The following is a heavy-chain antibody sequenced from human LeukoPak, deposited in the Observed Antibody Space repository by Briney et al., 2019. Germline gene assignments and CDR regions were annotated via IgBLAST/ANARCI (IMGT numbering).Heavy chain of an antibody. Sequence: SETLSLTCTVSGGSISSYYWSWIRQPAGKGLEWIGRIYTSGSTNYNPSLKSRVTMSVDTSKNQFSLKLSSVTAADTAVYYCARGTYYDFWSGYYMGSDAFDIWGQGTMVTVSS. D-gene: IGHD3-3*01. CDR2: IYTSGST. J-gene: IGHJ3*02. V-gene: IGHV4-4*07. CDR3: ARGTYYDFWSGYYMGSDAFDI. CDR1: GGSISSYY.